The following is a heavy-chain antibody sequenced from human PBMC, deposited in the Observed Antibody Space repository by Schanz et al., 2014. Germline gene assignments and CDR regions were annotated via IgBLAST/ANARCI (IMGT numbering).Heavy chain of an antibody. J-gene: IGHJ3*01. CDR2: ISSDGSKK. V-gene: IGHV3-30*14. CDR3: ARDGGRDGYNLAFDV. D-gene: IGHD5-12*01. CDR1: GFTFRSYA. Sequence: QVQLVESGGGVVQPGKSLRLSCAASGFTFRSYAVHLVRQTPGKGLEWLAVISSDGSKKYYADSVKGRFIISRDSSKNTLFLQMNSLRAEDTAVYFCARDGGRDGYNLAFDVWGQGTLVTVSS.